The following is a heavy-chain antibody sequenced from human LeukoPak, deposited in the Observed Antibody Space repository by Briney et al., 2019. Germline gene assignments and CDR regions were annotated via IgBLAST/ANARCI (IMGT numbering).Heavy chain of an antibody. CDR3: ARDGAGGYYYGSGSMDV. Sequence: NTGGSLRLSCAASGFTFSSYSMNWVRQAPGKGLEWVSSISSSSSYIYYADSVKGRFTISRDNSKNTLYLQMNSLRAEDTAVYYCARDGAGGYYYGSGSMDVWGQGTTVTVSS. V-gene: IGHV3-21*01. CDR2: ISSSSSYI. D-gene: IGHD3-10*01. CDR1: GFTFSSYS. J-gene: IGHJ6*02.